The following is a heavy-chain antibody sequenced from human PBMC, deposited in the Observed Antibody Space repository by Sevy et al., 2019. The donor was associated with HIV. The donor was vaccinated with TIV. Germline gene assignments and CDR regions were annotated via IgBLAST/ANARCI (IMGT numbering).Heavy chain of an antibody. CDR1: XXXXXXYX. V-gene: IGHV1-46*01. CDR2: INXSGGYT. J-gene: IGHJ3*02. Sequence: ASVXVXCKTXXXXXXXYXXXWXRQAPGQGLEWMGIINXSGGYTSDAQNFQGRVSMTRDTSTDTVNMELSSLRPEDTXVYYCXXGVGXXXGTXXSNXDAXXXXGQGTMVTVSS. CDR3: XXGVGXXXGTXXSNXDAXXX.